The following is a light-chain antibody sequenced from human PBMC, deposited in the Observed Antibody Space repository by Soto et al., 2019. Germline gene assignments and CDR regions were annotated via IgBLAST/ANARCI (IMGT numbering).Light chain of an antibody. Sequence: DIQMTQYPSSLSASVGDRVTITCRASQSISSYLNWYQQKPGKAPNLLIYTASSLESGVPSRFSGSGSGTDFTLTIASLQPEDFATYFCQQSYSRPRTFAQGTKVDIK. CDR1: QSISSY. V-gene: IGKV1-39*01. CDR2: TAS. CDR3: QQSYSRPRT. J-gene: IGKJ1*01.